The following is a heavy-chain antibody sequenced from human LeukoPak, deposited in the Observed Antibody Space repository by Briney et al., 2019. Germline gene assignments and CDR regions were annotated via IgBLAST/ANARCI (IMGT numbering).Heavy chain of an antibody. CDR2: IYHSGST. Sequence: SETLSLTCTVSGYSISSGYYWGWIRQPPGKGLEWIGSIYHSGSTYYNPSLKSRVTISVDTSKNQFSLKLSSVTAADTAVYYCARGRSGHPDYWGQGTLVTVSS. CDR1: GYSISSGYY. J-gene: IGHJ4*02. CDR3: ARGRSGHPDY. V-gene: IGHV4-38-2*02. D-gene: IGHD4-17*01.